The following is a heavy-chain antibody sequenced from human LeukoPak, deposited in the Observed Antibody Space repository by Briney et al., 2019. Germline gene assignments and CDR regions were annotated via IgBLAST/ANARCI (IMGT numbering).Heavy chain of an antibody. CDR1: GFTVSSNS. CDR2: IYSDNT. V-gene: IGHV3-53*01. D-gene: IGHD3-16*01. CDR3: AKDDGWIMFSS. J-gene: IGHJ5*02. Sequence: GGSLRLSCTVSGFTVSSNSMSWVRQAPGKGLEWVSFIYSDNTHYSDSVKGRFTISRDNSKNTLYLQMNSLRAEDTAVYYCAKDDGWIMFSSWGQGTLVTVSS.